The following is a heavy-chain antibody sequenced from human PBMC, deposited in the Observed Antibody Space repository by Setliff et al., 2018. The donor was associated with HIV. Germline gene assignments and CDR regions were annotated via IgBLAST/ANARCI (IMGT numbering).Heavy chain of an antibody. V-gene: IGHV4-4*09. CDR3: ARGSYGDYEGSAEYLQH. CDR1: GGSISGYH. Sequence: SETLSLTCTVSGGSISGYHWNWLRQTPGKGLEWIGYIYTSRGTNYNHSLRTRVIISVDTSNQFSLKLSSVTAADTAVYYCARGSYGDYEGSAEYLQHWGQGALVTVSS. CDR2: IYTSRGT. D-gene: IGHD1-26*01. J-gene: IGHJ1*01.